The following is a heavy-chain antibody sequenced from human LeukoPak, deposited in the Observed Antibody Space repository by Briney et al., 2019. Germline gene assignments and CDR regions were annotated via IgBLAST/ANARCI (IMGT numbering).Heavy chain of an antibody. CDR1: GYTFTSYG. D-gene: IGHD3-22*01. CDR3: ARSKAYYYDSSGDY. J-gene: IGHJ4*02. CDR2: ISAYNGNT. Sequence: ASVKVSCKASGYTFTSYGISWVRQAPGQGLEWMGWISAYNGNTNYAQKLQDRVTMTTDTSTSTTYMELRSLRSDDTAVYYCARSKAYYYDSSGDYWGQGTLVTVSS. V-gene: IGHV1-18*01.